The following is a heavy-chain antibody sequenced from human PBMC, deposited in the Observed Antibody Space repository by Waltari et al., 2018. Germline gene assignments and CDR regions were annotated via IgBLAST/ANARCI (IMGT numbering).Heavy chain of an antibody. D-gene: IGHD3-3*01. Sequence: QLQLQESGPGLVKPSETLSLTCTVSGGSISSSSYYWGWIRQPPGTGLEWMGSIYYSGSTYYNPSLKSRVTISVDTSKNQFSLKLSSVTAADTAVYYCARQKHRITIFGVAHFDAFDIWGQGTMVTVSS. CDR2: IYYSGST. V-gene: IGHV4-39*07. CDR3: ARQKHRITIFGVAHFDAFDI. J-gene: IGHJ3*02. CDR1: GGSISSSSYY.